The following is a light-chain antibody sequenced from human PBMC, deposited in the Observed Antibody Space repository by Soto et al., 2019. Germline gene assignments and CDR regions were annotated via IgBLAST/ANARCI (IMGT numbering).Light chain of an antibody. V-gene: IGLV2-14*01. CDR1: SSDVGGYNY. Sequence: QSVLTQPASVSGSPGQSITIYCTGTSSDVGGYNYVSWHQQHPGKAPKLLIYEVNNRPSGVSTRFSGSKSGNTASLTISGLQVEDEADYYCTSFTSTTTRVVFGGGTKVTVL. J-gene: IGLJ2*01. CDR2: EVN. CDR3: TSFTSTTTRVV.